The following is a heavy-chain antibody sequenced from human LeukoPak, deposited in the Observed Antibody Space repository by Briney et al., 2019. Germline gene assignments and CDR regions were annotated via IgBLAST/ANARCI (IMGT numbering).Heavy chain of an antibody. CDR3: ARHGYGGYGLDV. CDR1: GYRFTSYW. Sequence: GESLRISFKGSGYRFTSYWISWVRPMPGKGLAWMGRIDPTDPHSYFSPSFQGHVSISGDKSFSTAYLQWGSLRASDTAIYYCARHGYGGYGLDVWGKGTTVTVSS. D-gene: IGHD5-18*01. V-gene: IGHV5-10-1*01. J-gene: IGHJ6*04. CDR2: IDPTDPHS.